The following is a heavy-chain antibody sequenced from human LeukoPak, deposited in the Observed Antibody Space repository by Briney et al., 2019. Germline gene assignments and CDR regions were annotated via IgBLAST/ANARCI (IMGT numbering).Heavy chain of an antibody. CDR1: GFTFSSYG. CDR3: AKAYGSGVGYYFDY. J-gene: IGHJ4*02. Sequence: PGRPLRLSCAASGFTFSSYGMHWVRQASGKGLEWVAVISYDGSNKYYADSVKGRFTISRDNSKNTLYLQMNSLRAEDTAVYYCAKAYGSGVGYYFDYWGQGTLVTVSS. D-gene: IGHD3-10*01. V-gene: IGHV3-30*18. CDR2: ISYDGSNK.